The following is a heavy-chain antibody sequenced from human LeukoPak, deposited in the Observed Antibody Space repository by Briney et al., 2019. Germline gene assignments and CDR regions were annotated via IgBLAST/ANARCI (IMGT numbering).Heavy chain of an antibody. Sequence: GESLRISCRGSGYSFTNNWITLVRQMPGKGLEWMGRINPSDSYTNYSPSFQGHVTISADKSITTAYLQWSSLEPSDTAMYYCARGSGWTDYWGQGTLVTVSS. CDR3: ARGSGWTDY. CDR1: GYSFTNNW. V-gene: IGHV5-10-1*01. D-gene: IGHD6-19*01. CDR2: INPSDSYT. J-gene: IGHJ4*02.